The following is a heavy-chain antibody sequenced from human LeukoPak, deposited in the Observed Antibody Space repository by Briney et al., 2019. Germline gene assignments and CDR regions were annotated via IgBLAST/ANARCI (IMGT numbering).Heavy chain of an antibody. CDR2: IYPSGST. Sequence: SETLSPTCSVSDGSISNYYWSWIRRPAGKGLEWIGRIYPSGSTNYKPSLKSRVTMSIDKSKNQFSLKLSSVTAADTAVYYCAREREGIVIVPPARGAFDIWGQGAMVTVSS. CDR3: AREREGIVIVPPARGAFDI. CDR1: DGSISNYY. J-gene: IGHJ3*02. D-gene: IGHD2-2*01. V-gene: IGHV4-4*07.